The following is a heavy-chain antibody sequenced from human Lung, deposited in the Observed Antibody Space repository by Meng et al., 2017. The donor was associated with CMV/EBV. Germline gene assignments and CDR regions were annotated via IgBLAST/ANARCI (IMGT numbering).Heavy chain of an antibody. CDR1: GGSVSSGSYY. D-gene: IGHD2-15*01. J-gene: IGHJ6*02. CDR2: IYYSGST. CDR3: ARDLDIGYGMDV. V-gene: IGHV4-61*01. Sequence: SETLSLTCTVSGGSVSSGSYYWSWIRQPPGKGLEWIGYIYYSGSTNYNPSLKSRVTISVDTSKNQFSLKLSSVTAADTDVYYCARDLDIGYGMDVWGQGTTVTVSS.